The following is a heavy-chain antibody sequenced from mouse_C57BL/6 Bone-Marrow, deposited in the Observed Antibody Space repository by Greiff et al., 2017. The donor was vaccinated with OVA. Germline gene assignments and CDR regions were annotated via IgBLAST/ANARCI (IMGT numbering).Heavy chain of an antibody. J-gene: IGHJ2*01. CDR3: ARKGTTAYFDY. CDR1: GYSITSGYY. CDR2: ISYDGSN. D-gene: IGHD1-2*01. Sequence: ESGPGLVKPSQSLSLTCSVTGYSITSGYYWNWIRQFPGNKLEWMGYISYDGSNNYNPSLKNRISITRDTSKNQFFLKLNSVTTEDTATYYCARKGTTAYFDYWGQGTTLTVSS. V-gene: IGHV3-6*01.